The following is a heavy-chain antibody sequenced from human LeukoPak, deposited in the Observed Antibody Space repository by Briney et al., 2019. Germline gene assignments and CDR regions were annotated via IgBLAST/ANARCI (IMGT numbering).Heavy chain of an antibody. CDR1: GYSFTSYG. J-gene: IGHJ6*02. CDR3: ARDLDIVVIRAALRHYGMDV. V-gene: IGHV1-18*01. D-gene: IGHD2-2*01. CDR2: ISPFNGNT. Sequence: GASVKVSCKASGYSFTSYGISWVRQAPGQGLEWMGWISPFNGNTNYVQKFQGRVTMTTETSTRTTYMELRSLRSDDTAVYYRARDLDIVVIRAALRHYGMDVWGQGTTVTVSS.